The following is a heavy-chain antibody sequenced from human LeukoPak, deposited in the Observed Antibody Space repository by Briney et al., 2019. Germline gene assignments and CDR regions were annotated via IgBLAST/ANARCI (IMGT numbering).Heavy chain of an antibody. CDR1: GFTVSSYG. Sequence: PGGSLRLSCAASGFTVSSYGMTWVRQAPGKGLEWVSSFSGTDGGTYYADSVKGRFTISRDNSKNTLYLQMNSLRAEETAVYYCAKTVAGTRGGINWFDPWGQGTLVTVSS. J-gene: IGHJ5*02. V-gene: IGHV3-23*01. CDR3: AKTVAGTRGGINWFDP. CDR2: FSGTDGGT. D-gene: IGHD6-19*01.